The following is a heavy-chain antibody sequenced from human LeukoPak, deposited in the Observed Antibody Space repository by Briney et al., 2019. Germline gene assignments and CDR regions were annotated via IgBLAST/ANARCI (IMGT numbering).Heavy chain of an antibody. CDR1: GGSISNSNYY. Sequence: PSETLSLTCTVSGGSISNSNYYWGWIRQPPGKGLEWIGNIYYSGSTYYNPSLRSRVTISVDTSKNQFSLKLSSVTAADTAVYYCARGSSGYYPDPFDAFDIWGRGTMVTVSS. D-gene: IGHD3-22*01. CDR3: ARGSSGYYPDPFDAFDI. V-gene: IGHV4-39*07. J-gene: IGHJ3*02. CDR2: IYYSGST.